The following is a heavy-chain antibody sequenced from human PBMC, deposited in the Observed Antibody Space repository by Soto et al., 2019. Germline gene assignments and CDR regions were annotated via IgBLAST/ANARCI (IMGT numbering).Heavy chain of an antibody. V-gene: IGHV1-18*01. Sequence: GASVKVSCKASGYSFTSYGLSWVRQAPGQGLEWMGWISGYNGNTNYALKFQGRVTMTTDTSTSTVYMELRSLRSDDTAVYYCARDGVPYGSGSYYNRRNNDYYYGMDVWGQGTTVTVSS. CDR2: ISGYNGNT. CDR1: GYSFTSYG. CDR3: ARDGVPYGSGSYYNRRNNDYYYGMDV. J-gene: IGHJ6*02. D-gene: IGHD3-10*01.